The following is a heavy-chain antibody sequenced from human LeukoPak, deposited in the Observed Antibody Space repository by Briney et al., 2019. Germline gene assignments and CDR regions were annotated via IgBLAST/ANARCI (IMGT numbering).Heavy chain of an antibody. Sequence: GGSLRLSCAASGFTFSSYAMNWVRQAPGKGLEWVANIKQDGSEKYYVDSVKGRFTISRDNAKNSLYLQMNSLRAEDTAVYYCARGGRRYYYDSSGYYPADYWGQGTLVTVSS. J-gene: IGHJ4*02. CDR2: IKQDGSEK. CDR3: ARGGRRYYYDSSGYYPADY. CDR1: GFTFSSYA. D-gene: IGHD3-22*01. V-gene: IGHV3-7*01.